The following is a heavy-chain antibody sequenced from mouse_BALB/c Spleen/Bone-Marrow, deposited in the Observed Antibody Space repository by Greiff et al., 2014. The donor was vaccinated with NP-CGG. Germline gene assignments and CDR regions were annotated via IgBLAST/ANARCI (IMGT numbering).Heavy chain of an antibody. J-gene: IGHJ4*01. CDR3: ARFPMDY. CDR1: GFTFTDYY. V-gene: IGHV7-3*02. CDR2: IRNKAYGYTT. Sequence: EVQLQESGGGLVQPGGSLRLSCTTSGFTFTDYYMSWVRQPPGKALEWLAFIRNKAYGYTTEYSASVRGRFTIFRDNSQSILYLQMNTLRAEDSATYYCARFPMDYWGQGTSVTVSS.